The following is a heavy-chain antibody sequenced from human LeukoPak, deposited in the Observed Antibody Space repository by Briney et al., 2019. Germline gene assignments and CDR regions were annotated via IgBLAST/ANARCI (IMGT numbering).Heavy chain of an antibody. CDR3: ARDRGYDFWSGYYGFDY. Sequence: GGSLRLSCAASGFTFSSYSMNWVRQAPGKGLEWVSYISSSSSTIYSADSVKGRFTISRDNAKNSLYLQMNSLRDEDTAVYYRARDRGYDFWSGYYGFDYWGQGTLVTVSS. J-gene: IGHJ4*02. CDR1: GFTFSSYS. CDR2: ISSSSSTI. V-gene: IGHV3-48*02. D-gene: IGHD3-3*01.